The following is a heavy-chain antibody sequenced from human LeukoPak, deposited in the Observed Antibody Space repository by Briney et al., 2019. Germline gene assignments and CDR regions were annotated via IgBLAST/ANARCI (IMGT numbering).Heavy chain of an antibody. CDR2: IYHSGST. CDR3: ARDLLTGAGLDY. D-gene: IGHD1-14*01. J-gene: IGHJ4*02. Sequence: SETLSLTCTVSGYSISSGYYWGWIRQPPGKGLEWIGSIYHSGSTYYNPSLKSRVTISVDTSKNQFSLKLSSVTAADTAVYYCARDLLTGAGLDYWGQGTLVTVSS. V-gene: IGHV4-38-2*02. CDR1: GYSISSGYY.